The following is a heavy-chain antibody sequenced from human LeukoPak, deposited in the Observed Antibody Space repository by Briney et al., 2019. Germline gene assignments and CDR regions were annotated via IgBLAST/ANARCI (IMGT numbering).Heavy chain of an antibody. V-gene: IGHV3-13*01. CDR3: ARGGYWYFDL. CDR2: IGTADDT. Sequence: GGSLGFSCAASGFTFSSYDLHWFRQATGKGLEWVSAIGTADDTYYPGSVKGRFTISRENAKNSLYLQMNSLRAGDTAVYYCARGGYWYFDLWGRGTLVTVSS. CDR1: GFTFSSYD. J-gene: IGHJ2*01.